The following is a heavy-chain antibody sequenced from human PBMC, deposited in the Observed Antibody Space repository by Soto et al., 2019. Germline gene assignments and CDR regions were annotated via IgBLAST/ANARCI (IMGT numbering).Heavy chain of an antibody. CDR3: ARSIDS. CDR2: IYYSGST. J-gene: IGHJ5*01. Sequence: QVQLQESGPGLVKPSQTLSLTCTVSGGSISSGGYYWSWIRQHPGKGLEWIGYIYYSGSTYYNPSLESRSTRSVEASKNQSSPKLSSVTAVDTAVYYCARSIDSWGQGTPVTVSS. V-gene: IGHV4-31*03. CDR1: GGSISSGGYY.